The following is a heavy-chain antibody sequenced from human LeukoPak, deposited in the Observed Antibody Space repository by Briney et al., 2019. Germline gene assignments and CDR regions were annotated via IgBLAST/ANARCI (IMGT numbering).Heavy chain of an antibody. CDR1: GXTFSSYA. CDR2: ISSNGGST. D-gene: IGHD2-15*01. V-gene: IGHV3-64*01. CDR3: ARDAATCSSDSCGDNWFDP. J-gene: IGHJ5*02. Sequence: GGSLRLSCAASGXTFSSYAMHWVRQAPGKGLEYVSAISSNGGSTYYANSVKGRFTISRDNSKNTLYLQMGSLRAEDMAVYYCARDAATCSSDSCGDNWFDPWGQGTLVTVSS.